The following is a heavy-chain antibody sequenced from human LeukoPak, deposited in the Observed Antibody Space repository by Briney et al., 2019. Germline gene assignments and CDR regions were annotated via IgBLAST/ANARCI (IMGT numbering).Heavy chain of an antibody. V-gene: IGHV3-7*01. J-gene: IGHJ5*02. Sequence: GGSLRLSCAASGFTFSSYWMSWVRQAPGKGLEWVASIKQAGSEKYCVDSVKGRFTISRDNANNSLYLQMNSLRADDTAVYYCARDIGLRKAAPPGWFDPWGQGALVTVSS. CDR2: IKQAGSEK. D-gene: IGHD6-6*01. CDR1: GFTFSSYW. CDR3: ARDIGLRKAAPPGWFDP.